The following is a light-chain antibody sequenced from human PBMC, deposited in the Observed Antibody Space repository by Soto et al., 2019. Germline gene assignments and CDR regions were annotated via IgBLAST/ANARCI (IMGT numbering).Light chain of an antibody. Sequence: QSVMTQPRSVSVSPGQSVAMSCTGTSSDVGGYNHVSWYQQHPGKVPKLMIYDVSKRPSGVPDRFSGSKSGNTASLTISGLQAEDEADYYCCSYAGTYPFVFGTGTKVTV. J-gene: IGLJ1*01. V-gene: IGLV2-11*01. CDR1: SSDVGGYNH. CDR3: CSYAGTYPFV. CDR2: DVS.